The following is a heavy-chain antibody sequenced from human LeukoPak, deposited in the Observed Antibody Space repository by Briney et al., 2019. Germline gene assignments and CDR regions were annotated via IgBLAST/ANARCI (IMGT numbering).Heavy chain of an antibody. CDR1: GFTFNSYA. Sequence: PGGSLRLSCAASGFTFNSYAMSWVRQAPGKELVWVSRIKSDGSSTSYADSVKGRFTISRDNAKNTLYLQMNSLKAEDTAVYYCARRELVGVTAAYQINYWGQGTLVTVSS. V-gene: IGHV3-74*01. J-gene: IGHJ4*02. CDR3: ARRELVGVTAAYQINY. D-gene: IGHD2-21*02. CDR2: IKSDGSST.